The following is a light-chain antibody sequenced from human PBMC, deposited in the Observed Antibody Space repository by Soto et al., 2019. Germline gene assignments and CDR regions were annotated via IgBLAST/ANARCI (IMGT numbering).Light chain of an antibody. CDR3: QQIYSFHLT. J-gene: IGKJ4*01. CDR1: QGIRRY. CDR2: DAS. Sequence: DMQFTHSPAVLAASVGYRVTSTCLASQGIRRYLAWYQERPGKAPKLLIYDASTLQSGVPSRFSGSGSGTEFPLTISSLQPEDFATHYCQQIYSFHLTFGG. V-gene: IGKV1-9*01.